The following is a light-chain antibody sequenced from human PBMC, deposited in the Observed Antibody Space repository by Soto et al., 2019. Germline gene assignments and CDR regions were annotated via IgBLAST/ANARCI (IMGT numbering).Light chain of an antibody. V-gene: IGKV3-11*01. CDR2: DAS. CDR3: QQRSNWPRT. J-gene: IGKJ1*01. Sequence: EIVLTQSPATLSLSPGERATLYCRASQSVSSYLAWYQQKPGQAPRLLIYDASNTATGLPARFSGSGSGTDFTLTISSLEPEDFAIYYCQQRSNWPRTFGQGTKVE. CDR1: QSVSSY.